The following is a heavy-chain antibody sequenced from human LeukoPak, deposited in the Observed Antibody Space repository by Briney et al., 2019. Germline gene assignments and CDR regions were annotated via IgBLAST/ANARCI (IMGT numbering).Heavy chain of an antibody. CDR3: ARASGDYTRWHYYYYYYMDV. V-gene: IGHV4-34*01. CDR1: GGSFSGYY. Sequence: NPSETLSLTCAVYGGSFSGYYWSWIRQPPGKGLEWIGEINHSGSTNYNPSLKSRVTISVDTSKNQFSRKLSSVTAADTAVSYCARASGDYTRWHYYYYYYMDVWGKGTTVTVSS. J-gene: IGHJ6*03. D-gene: IGHD4-17*01. CDR2: INHSGST.